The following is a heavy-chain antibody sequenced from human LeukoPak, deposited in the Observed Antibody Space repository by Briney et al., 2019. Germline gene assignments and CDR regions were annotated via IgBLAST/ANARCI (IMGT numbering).Heavy chain of an antibody. CDR2: ISYDGSNK. CDR3: ANLYGYFDY. V-gene: IGHV3-30*18. D-gene: IGHD4-17*01. Sequence: GGSLRLSCAASGFTFSSYAMSWVRQAPGKGLEWVAVISYDGSNKYYADSVKGRFTISRDNSKNTLYLQMNSLRAEDTAVYYCANLYGYFDYWGQGTLVTVSS. CDR1: GFTFSSYA. J-gene: IGHJ4*02.